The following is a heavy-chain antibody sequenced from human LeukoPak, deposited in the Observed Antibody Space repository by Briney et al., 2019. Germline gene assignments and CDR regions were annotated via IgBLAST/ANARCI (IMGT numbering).Heavy chain of an antibody. CDR3: AKDSAWMIVVVTNAFDI. CDR2: ISGSGGSK. V-gene: IGHV3-23*01. Sequence: TGGSLRLSCEASGFTFSSHAMSWVRQAPGRGLEWVSAISGSGGSKYYADSVNGRFTISRDNSKNTLYMQMNSLRAEDTAVYYCAKDSAWMIVVVTNAFDIWGQGTMVTVSS. CDR1: GFTFSSHA. D-gene: IGHD3-22*01. J-gene: IGHJ3*02.